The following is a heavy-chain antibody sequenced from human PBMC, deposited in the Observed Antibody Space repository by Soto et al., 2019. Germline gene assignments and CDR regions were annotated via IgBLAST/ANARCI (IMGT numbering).Heavy chain of an antibody. CDR1: GFTFRYYW. J-gene: IGHJ3*01. CDR3: ASGDRGAFDL. D-gene: IGHD3-10*01. V-gene: IGHV3-74*01. CDR2: IHSDGSST. Sequence: EVQLVESGGGLVRPGGSLRLSCAASGFTFRYYWMHWGRQAPGKGLVWVSRIHSDGSSTTYADFVKGRFIISRVNARNTVNLQINSVRVEDTAVYYCASGDRGAFDLWGQGTVVTVSS.